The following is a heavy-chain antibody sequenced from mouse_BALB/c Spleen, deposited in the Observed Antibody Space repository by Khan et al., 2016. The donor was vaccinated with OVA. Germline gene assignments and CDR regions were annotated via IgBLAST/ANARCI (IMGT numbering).Heavy chain of an antibody. CDR2: ISYSGGT. D-gene: IGHD1-1*01. J-gene: IGHJ2*01. CDR3: ARGNYYGYYFDY. Sequence: VQLKESGPGLVKPSQSLSLTCTVTGYSITSGYAWNWIRQFPGNKLEWMGYISYSGGTSYNPSLKSRISITRDTSKNQFFLQLNSVTTEDTATYYCARGNYYGYYFDYWGQGTTLTVSS. CDR1: GYSITSGYA. V-gene: IGHV3-2*02.